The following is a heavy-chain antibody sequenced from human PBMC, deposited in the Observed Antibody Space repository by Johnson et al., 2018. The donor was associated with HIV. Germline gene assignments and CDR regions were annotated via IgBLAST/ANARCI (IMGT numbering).Heavy chain of an antibody. V-gene: IGHV3-7*05. D-gene: IGHD2-2*01. Sequence: VQLVESGGGLVQPGGSLRLSCAASGFTHSAYWMTWVRQAPGKGLEWVANIKTDGSENNYVDSVTGRFTISRDNAKNSLYLQMNSLRVEDTAVYYCVRTLKYCSSTTCSDAFDIWGQGTMVTVSS. J-gene: IGHJ3*02. CDR3: VRTLKYCSSTTCSDAFDI. CDR1: GFTHSAYW. CDR2: IKTDGSEN.